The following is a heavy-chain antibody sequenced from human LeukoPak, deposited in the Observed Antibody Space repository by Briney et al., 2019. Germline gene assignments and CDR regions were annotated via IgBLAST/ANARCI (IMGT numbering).Heavy chain of an antibody. CDR1: GGSFSGYY. Sequence: SETLSLTCAVYGGSFSGYYWSWIRQPPGKGLEWIGGINHSGSTNYNPSLKSRVTISVETSKNQFSLKLKSVTAADTAVYYCARGGYYGSGNDFRFDPWGQGTLVTVSS. CDR2: INHSGST. D-gene: IGHD3-10*01. J-gene: IGHJ5*02. CDR3: ARGGYYGSGNDFRFDP. V-gene: IGHV4-34*01.